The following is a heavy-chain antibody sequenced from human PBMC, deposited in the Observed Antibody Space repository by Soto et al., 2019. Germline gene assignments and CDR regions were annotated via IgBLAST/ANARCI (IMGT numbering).Heavy chain of an antibody. V-gene: IGHV4-61*01. J-gene: IGHJ6*02. CDR1: GDSVTSVSDY. CDR3: ARGVGFGYYYYHMDL. D-gene: IGHD3-10*01. CDR2: IYYSGSA. Sequence: PSETLSLTCTVSGDSVTSVSDYWSWIRQPPGKGLEWIGYIYYSGSADYNPSLGSRVTISIDTSKNQFSLKLTSVTAADTAVYYCARGVGFGYYYYHMDLWGQGTVVTVSS.